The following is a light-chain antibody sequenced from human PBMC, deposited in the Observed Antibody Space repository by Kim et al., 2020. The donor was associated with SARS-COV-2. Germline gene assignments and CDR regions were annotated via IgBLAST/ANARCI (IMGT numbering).Light chain of an antibody. J-gene: IGLJ3*02. V-gene: IGLV3-27*01. CDR3: YSAADNNLV. CDR1: VLAKKY. CDR2: KDS. Sequence: SVSPGQTARITCSGDVLAKKYARWFQQKPGQAPVVVIYKDSERPSGIPERFSGSSSGTTVTLTISGAQVDDEADYYCYSAADNNLVFGGGTQLTVL.